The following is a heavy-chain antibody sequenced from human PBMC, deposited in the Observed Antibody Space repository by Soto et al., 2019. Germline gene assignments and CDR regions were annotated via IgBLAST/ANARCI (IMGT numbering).Heavy chain of an antibody. J-gene: IGHJ4*02. V-gene: IGHV2-5*02. CDR2: IYWDDDK. D-gene: IGHD3-16*02. Sequence: QITLKESGPTLVNPTQTLTLTCTFSGFSLTTGGVGVGWIRQPPGKALEWLALIYWDDDKRYSPSLKSRLTITKDTSKNQLVLTLTNMDPVDTATFYCAHVFNSNSGSYRYFDYWGQGTLVTVSS. CDR3: AHVFNSNSGSYRYFDY. CDR1: GFSLTTGGVG.